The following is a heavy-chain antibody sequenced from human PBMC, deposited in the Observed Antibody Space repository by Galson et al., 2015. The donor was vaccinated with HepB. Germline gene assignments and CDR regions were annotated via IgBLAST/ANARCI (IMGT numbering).Heavy chain of an antibody. Sequence: SVKVSCKASGYTFTSYDISWVRQAPGQGLEWMGRISAYSGNTNYAQKLQGRVTMTTDTSTSTAYMELRSLRSDDTAVYYCAASVGRLCYYYGMDVWGQGTMVTVSS. V-gene: IGHV1-18*04. J-gene: IGHJ6*02. CDR1: GYTFTSYD. D-gene: IGHD6-19*01. CDR2: ISAYSGNT. CDR3: AASVGRLCYYYGMDV.